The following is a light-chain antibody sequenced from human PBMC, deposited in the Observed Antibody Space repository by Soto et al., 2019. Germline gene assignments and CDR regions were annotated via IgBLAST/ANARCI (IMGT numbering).Light chain of an antibody. CDR3: QHYNTRHPPTA. CDR1: QSVSSD. CDR2: GAS. V-gene: IGKV3-15*01. J-gene: IGKJ1*01. Sequence: VVTQSPATLSVFPGETATLSCRASQSVSSDLAWYQQRPGQAPRLLIYGASTRATGIPARFRGSGSGTEFRLTISSLQSEDFATYYCQHYNTRHPPTAFARETKVDIK.